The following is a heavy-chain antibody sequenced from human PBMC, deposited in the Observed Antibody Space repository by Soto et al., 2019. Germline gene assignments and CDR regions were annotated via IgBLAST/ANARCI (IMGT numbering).Heavy chain of an antibody. CDR3: ARGGYDILTGYFRGWFDP. J-gene: IGHJ5*02. Sequence: GASVKVSCKASGYTFTSYGISWVRQAPGQGLEWMGWISAYNGNTNYAQKLQGRVTMTTDTSTSTAYMELRSLRSDDTAVYYCARGGYDILTGYFRGWFDPWGQGNLVTVSS. V-gene: IGHV1-18*01. CDR2: ISAYNGNT. CDR1: GYTFTSYG. D-gene: IGHD3-9*01.